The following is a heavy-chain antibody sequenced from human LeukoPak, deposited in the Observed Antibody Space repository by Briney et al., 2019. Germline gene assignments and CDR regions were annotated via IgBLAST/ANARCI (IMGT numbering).Heavy chain of an antibody. D-gene: IGHD2-21*02. CDR1: GFTFSSYA. CDR2: ISSNGGST. Sequence: SGGSLRLPCTASGFTFSSYAMHWVRQAPGKGLEYVSAISSNGGSTYYANSVKGRFTISRDNSKNTLYLQMGSLRAEDMAVYYCARGANPIVVVTAINYWGQGTLVTVSS. CDR3: ARGANPIVVVTAINY. J-gene: IGHJ4*02. V-gene: IGHV3-64*01.